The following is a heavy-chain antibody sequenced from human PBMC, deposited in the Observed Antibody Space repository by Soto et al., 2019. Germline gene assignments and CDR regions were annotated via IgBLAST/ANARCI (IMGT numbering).Heavy chain of an antibody. CDR2: IYWDDDK. V-gene: IGHV2-5*02. D-gene: IGHD5-18*01. CDR3: AHTPSDDTAFDY. J-gene: IGHJ4*02. Sequence: QITLKESGPTLVKPTQTLTLTCTFSGFSLSSSGVGVGWIRQPPGKALEWLALIYWDDDKRYSPSLKSRLTITKDTSKNQVVLTMTNMDPVDTATYYCAHTPSDDTAFDYGGQGTLVTVSS. CDR1: GFSLSSSGVG.